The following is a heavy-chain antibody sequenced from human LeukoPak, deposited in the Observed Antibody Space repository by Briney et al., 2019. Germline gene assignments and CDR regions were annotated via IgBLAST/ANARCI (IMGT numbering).Heavy chain of an antibody. J-gene: IGHJ4*02. CDR3: ASARDLKAVAGPFDY. Sequence: GGSLRLSCAASGFTFSSYAMSWVRQAPGKGLEWVSAISGSGGSTYYADSVKGRFTISRDNSKNTLYLQMNSLRTEDTAVYFCASARDLKAVAGPFDYWGQGTLVTVSS. CDR1: GFTFSSYA. CDR2: ISGSGGST. V-gene: IGHV3-23*01. D-gene: IGHD6-19*01.